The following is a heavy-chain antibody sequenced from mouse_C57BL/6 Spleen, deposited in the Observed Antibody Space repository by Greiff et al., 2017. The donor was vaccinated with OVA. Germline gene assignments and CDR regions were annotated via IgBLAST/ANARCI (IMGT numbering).Heavy chain of an antibody. CDR3: ARRYYGSYWYFDV. Sequence: VQLQQSGPELAKPGASVKISCKASGYSFTGYYMNWVKQSPEQSLEWIGEINPSTGGTTYNQKFKAKATLTVDKSSSTAYMQLKSLTSEDSAVYYCARRYYGSYWYFDVWGTGTTVTVAS. CDR1: GYSFTGYY. CDR2: INPSTGGT. D-gene: IGHD1-1*01. J-gene: IGHJ1*03. V-gene: IGHV1-42*01.